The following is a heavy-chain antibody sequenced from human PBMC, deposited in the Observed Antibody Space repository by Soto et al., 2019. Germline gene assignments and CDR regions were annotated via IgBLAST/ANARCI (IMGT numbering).Heavy chain of an antibody. J-gene: IGHJ4*02. CDR3: AGAAAGGSSRPFDY. CDR2: IYHSGST. Sequence: QVQMQESGPGLVKPSGTLSLTCAVSGGSISSSNWWSWVRQPPGKGLEWIGEIYHSGSTNYNPSLQSPVTISVDKSKTQFSLKLGSVTAADTAVYYCAGAAAGGSSRPFDYWGQGTLVTVSS. D-gene: IGHD6-13*01. CDR1: GGSISSSNW. V-gene: IGHV4-4*02.